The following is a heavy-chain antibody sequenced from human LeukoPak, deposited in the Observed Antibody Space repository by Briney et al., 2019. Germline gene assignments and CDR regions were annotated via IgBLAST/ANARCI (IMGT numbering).Heavy chain of an antibody. CDR3: ARGGVRITIFGVVTPFDY. Sequence: PSETLSLTCAVYGGSFSGYYWSWIRQPPGKGLEWIGEINHSGSTNYNPSLKSRVTISVDTSKNRFSLKLSSVTAADTAVYYCARGGVRITIFGVVTPFDYWGQGTLVTVSS. CDR2: INHSGST. J-gene: IGHJ4*02. V-gene: IGHV4-34*01. D-gene: IGHD3-3*01. CDR1: GGSFSGYY.